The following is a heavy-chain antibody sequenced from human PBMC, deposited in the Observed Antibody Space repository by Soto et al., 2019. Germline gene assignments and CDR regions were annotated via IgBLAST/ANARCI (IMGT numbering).Heavy chain of an antibody. J-gene: IGHJ3*02. CDR1: GYSFTSYW. CDR2: IYPGDSDT. D-gene: IGHD3-22*01. CDR3: ARNYYDIQEPDAFDI. Sequence: PGESLKISCKGSGYSFTSYWIGWVRQMPGKGLEWMGIIYPGDSDTRYSPSFQGQVTNSADKSISTAYLQWSSLKASDTAMYYCARNYYDIQEPDAFDIWGQGTMVTVSS. V-gene: IGHV5-51*01.